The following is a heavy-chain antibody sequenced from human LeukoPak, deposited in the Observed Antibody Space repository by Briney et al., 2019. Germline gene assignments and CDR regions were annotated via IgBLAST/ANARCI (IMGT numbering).Heavy chain of an antibody. V-gene: IGHV1-18*04. CDR1: GYTFTSYG. D-gene: IGHD3-9*01. Sequence: GASVKVSCKASGYTFTSYGISWVRQAPGQGLEWMGWISAYNGNTNYAQKLQGRVTMTTDTSTSTAYMELGSLRSDDTAVYYCARRSYDILTGYYNFDYWGQGTLVTVSS. CDR3: ARRSYDILTGYYNFDY. CDR2: ISAYNGNT. J-gene: IGHJ4*02.